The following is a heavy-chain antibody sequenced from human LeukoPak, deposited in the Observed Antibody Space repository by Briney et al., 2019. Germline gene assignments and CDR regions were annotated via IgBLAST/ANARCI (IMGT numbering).Heavy chain of an antibody. CDR3: ARVHPDQVYDMDV. J-gene: IGHJ6*02. V-gene: IGHV1-18*01. D-gene: IGHD1-14*01. CDR1: GYTFTSYG. Sequence: ASVKVSYKASGYTFTSYGISWVRQAPGQGLEWMGWISAYNGNTNYAQKLQGRVTMTTGTSTSTAYMELRSLRSDDTAVYYCARVHPDQVYDMDVWGQGTTVTVSS. CDR2: ISAYNGNT.